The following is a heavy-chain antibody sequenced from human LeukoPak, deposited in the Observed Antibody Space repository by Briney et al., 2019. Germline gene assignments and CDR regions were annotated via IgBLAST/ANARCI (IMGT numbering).Heavy chain of an antibody. J-gene: IGHJ4*02. D-gene: IGHD6-19*01. CDR3: AKDRQWLVRYYFDY. CDR2: ISYDGSNK. CDR1: GFTFSSYG. V-gene: IGHV3-30*18. Sequence: GRSLRLSCAASGFTFSSYGMHWVRQAPGKGLEWVAVISYDGSNKYYADSVKGRFTISRDNSKNTLYLQMNSLRAEDTAVYYCAKDRQWLVRYYFDYWGQGTLVTVSS.